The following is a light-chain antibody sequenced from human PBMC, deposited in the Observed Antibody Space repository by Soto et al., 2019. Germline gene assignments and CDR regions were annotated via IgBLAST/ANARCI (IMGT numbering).Light chain of an antibody. CDR3: QQYGSSPIT. Sequence: EIVLTQSPGTLSLSPGERATLSCRASQSVSSSYLAWYQQKPGQAPRLLIHGASSRATGIPDRISGSGSGTDFTLPISRLEPEDFAVYYCQQYGSSPITFGQGTRLEIK. V-gene: IGKV3-20*01. CDR2: GAS. CDR1: QSVSSSY. J-gene: IGKJ5*01.